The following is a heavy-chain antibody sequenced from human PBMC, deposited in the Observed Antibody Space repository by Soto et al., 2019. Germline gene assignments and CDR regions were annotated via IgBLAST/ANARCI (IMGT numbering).Heavy chain of an antibody. D-gene: IGHD1-26*01. J-gene: IGHJ4*02. Sequence: QVQLQESGPGLVKPSETLSLTCTVSGGSISSYYWSWIRQPPGKGLEWIGYIYYSGSTHYNPSLKSRVTISVDTSKNLFSPKLISGTSPDSAVYFWASQWALGPPPDYWGQGTLVTVSS. CDR2: IYYSGST. CDR1: GGSISSYY. CDR3: ASQWALGPPPDY. V-gene: IGHV4-59*08.